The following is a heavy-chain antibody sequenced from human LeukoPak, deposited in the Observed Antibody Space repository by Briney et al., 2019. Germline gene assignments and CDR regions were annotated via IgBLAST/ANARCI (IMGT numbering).Heavy chain of an antibody. V-gene: IGHV3-66*01. CDR1: GFTVSSNY. CDR3: AREGYYYGSGSSISYLDY. CDR2: IYSGGST. J-gene: IGHJ4*02. Sequence: GGSLRLSCAASGFTVSSNYMSWVRQAPGKGLEWVSVIYSGGSTYYADSVKGRFTISRDNSKNTLYLQMNSLRAEDTAVYYCAREGYYYGSGSSISYLDYWGQGTLVTVSS. D-gene: IGHD3-10*01.